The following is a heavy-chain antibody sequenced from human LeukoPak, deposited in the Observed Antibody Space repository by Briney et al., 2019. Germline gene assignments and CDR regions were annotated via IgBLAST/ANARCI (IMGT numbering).Heavy chain of an antibody. Sequence: GGSLRLSCAVSGFTFSSYWMSWVRQAPGKGLEWVANIKQDGIEKYYVDSVEGRFTISRDNAKNSLFLQMNDLRVEDTAVYYCARGYNSALDYWGQGSLVTVSS. D-gene: IGHD1-14*01. CDR1: GFTFSSYW. CDR2: IKQDGIEK. J-gene: IGHJ4*02. CDR3: ARGYNSALDY. V-gene: IGHV3-7*04.